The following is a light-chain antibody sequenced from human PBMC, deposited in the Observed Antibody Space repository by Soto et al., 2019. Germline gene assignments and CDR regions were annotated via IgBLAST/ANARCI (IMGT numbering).Light chain of an antibody. J-gene: IGLJ2*01. CDR3: ASYTAASTMV. V-gene: IGLV2-14*03. CDR2: DVN. CDR1: RSGIGSRNS. Sequence: QSVLTRPASVSGSLGQSITISCTGTRSGIGSRNSVSWYQHHPGKAPKLMIYDVNIRPSGVSHRFSGSKSGNAASLTISGLQAEDEADYSCASYTAASTMVFGGGTKVTVL.